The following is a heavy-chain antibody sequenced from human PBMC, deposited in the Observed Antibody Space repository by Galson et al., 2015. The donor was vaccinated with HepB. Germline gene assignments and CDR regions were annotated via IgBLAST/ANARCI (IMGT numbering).Heavy chain of an antibody. CDR3: ATTGEYYDFWSGYFWDY. Sequence: SVKVSCKVSGYTLTELSMHWVRQAPGKGLEWMGGFDPEDGETIYAQKFQGRVTMTEATSTDTAYMELSSLRSEDTAVYYCATTGEYYDFWSGYFWDYWGQGTLVTVSS. J-gene: IGHJ4*02. D-gene: IGHD3-3*01. CDR1: GYTLTELS. CDR2: FDPEDGET. V-gene: IGHV1-24*01.